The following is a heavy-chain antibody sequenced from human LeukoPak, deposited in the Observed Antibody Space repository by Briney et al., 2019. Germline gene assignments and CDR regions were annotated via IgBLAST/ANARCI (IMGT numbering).Heavy chain of an antibody. V-gene: IGHV1-2*02. CDR1: GYTFTGYY. CDR3: ASLDYADY. Sequence: ASVKVSCKASGYTFTGYYMHWVRQAPGQGLEWMGWINPNSGGTKYAQKFQGRVTMTRDTSISTAYMELSRLRSDDTAVYYCASLDYADYWGQGTLVTVSS. J-gene: IGHJ4*02. CDR2: INPNSGGT.